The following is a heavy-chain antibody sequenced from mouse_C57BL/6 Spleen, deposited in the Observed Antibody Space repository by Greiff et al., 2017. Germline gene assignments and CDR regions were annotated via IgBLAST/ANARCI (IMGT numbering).Heavy chain of an antibody. CDR3: ARLGYDYVYLDY. CDR2: IDPSDSET. V-gene: IGHV1-52*01. J-gene: IGHJ2*01. CDR1: GYTFTSYW. Sequence: QVQLKQPGAELVRPGSSVKLSCKASGYTFTSYWMHWVKQRPIQGLEWIGNIDPSDSETHYNQKFKDKATLTVDKSSSTAYMQLSSLTSEDSAVYYCARLGYDYVYLDYWGQGTTLTVSS. D-gene: IGHD2-4*01.